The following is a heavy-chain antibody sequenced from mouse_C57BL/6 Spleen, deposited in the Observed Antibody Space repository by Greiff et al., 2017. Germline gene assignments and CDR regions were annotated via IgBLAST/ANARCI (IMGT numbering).Heavy chain of an antibody. V-gene: IGHV1-81*01. CDR3: ARAHPDSNYDY. CDR1: GYTFTSYG. D-gene: IGHD2-5*01. J-gene: IGHJ2*01. CDR2: LYPRSGNP. Sequence: VQLQQSGAELARPGASVKLSCKASGYTFTSYGISWVKPRTGQGLAWIGELYPRSGNPYYNEKFKGKATLTADKSSSTAYMELRSLTSEDSAVYFCARAHPDSNYDYWGQGTTLTVSS.